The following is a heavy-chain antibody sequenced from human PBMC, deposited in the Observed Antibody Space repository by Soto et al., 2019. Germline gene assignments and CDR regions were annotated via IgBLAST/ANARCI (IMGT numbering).Heavy chain of an antibody. CDR2: IYYSGST. D-gene: IGHD2-2*01. J-gene: IGHJ5*02. CDR1: GGSISSYY. V-gene: IGHV4-59*01. CDR3: ARDRYCSSTSCPPGRWFEP. Sequence: PSETLSLTCTVSGGSISSYYWSWIRQPPGKGLEWIGYIYYSGSTNYNPSLKSRVTISVDTSKNQFSLKLSSVTAADTAVYYCARDRYCSSTSCPPGRWFEPWGQGTLVTVSS.